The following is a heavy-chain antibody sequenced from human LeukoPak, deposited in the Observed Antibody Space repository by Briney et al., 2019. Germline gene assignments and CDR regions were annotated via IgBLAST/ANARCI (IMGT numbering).Heavy chain of an antibody. CDR1: GGSISNYF. V-gene: IGHV4-59*08. Sequence: QPSETLSLTSSVSGGSISNYFWTWIRQPPGKRLEWIGYIYSSGSTYYNPSLKSRVTISVDTSKNRFSRKRSTVTAADTAVYYCARRPTGDPKFDYWGQGTLVTVSS. D-gene: IGHD7-27*01. CDR3: ARRPTGDPKFDY. CDR2: IYSSGST. J-gene: IGHJ4*02.